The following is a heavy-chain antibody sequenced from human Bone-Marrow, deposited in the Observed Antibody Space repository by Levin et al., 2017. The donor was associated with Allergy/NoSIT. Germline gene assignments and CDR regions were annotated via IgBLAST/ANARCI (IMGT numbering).Heavy chain of an antibody. Sequence: SETLSLTCTVSGGSISSYYWSWIRQPPGKGLEWIANIYYSGSTNYNPSLKSRVTISVDTSKNHFSLKLTSMTAADTAVYYCAAQPGRGTPFDYWGQGTLVTVSS. J-gene: IGHJ4*02. CDR1: GGSISSYY. CDR2: IYYSGST. CDR3: AAQPGRGTPFDY. V-gene: IGHV4-59*01. D-gene: IGHD3-16*01.